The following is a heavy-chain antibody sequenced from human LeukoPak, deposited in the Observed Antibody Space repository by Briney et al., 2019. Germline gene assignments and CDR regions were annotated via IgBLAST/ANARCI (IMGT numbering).Heavy chain of an antibody. CDR3: ARGKFPNATPFDY. D-gene: IGHD2-15*01. Sequence: SETLSLTCSVSGGSISSYYWSWIRPPPGKSLEWIGYIYYNGNTNYNPSLKSRVTISVDTSKNQFSLKVRSVTAADTAVYYCARGKFPNATPFDYWGQGTLVTVSS. CDR1: GGSISSYY. V-gene: IGHV4-59*01. CDR2: IYYNGNT. J-gene: IGHJ4*02.